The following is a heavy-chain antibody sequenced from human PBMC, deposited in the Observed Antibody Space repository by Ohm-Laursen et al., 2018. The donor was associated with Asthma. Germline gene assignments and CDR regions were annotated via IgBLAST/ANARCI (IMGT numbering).Heavy chain of an antibody. D-gene: IGHD6-19*01. Sequence: SDTLSLTCAVYGGSFSGYYWSWIRQPPGKGLEWIGEINHSGSTNYNPSLKSRVTISVDTSKNQFSLKLSSVTAADTAVYYCARRSIESSGWLYYFDYWGQGTLVTVSS. V-gene: IGHV4-34*01. CDR2: INHSGST. CDR1: GGSFSGYY. CDR3: ARRSIESSGWLYYFDY. J-gene: IGHJ4*02.